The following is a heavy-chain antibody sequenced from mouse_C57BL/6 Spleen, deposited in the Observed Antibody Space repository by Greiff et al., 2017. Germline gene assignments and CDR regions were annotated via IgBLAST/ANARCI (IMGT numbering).Heavy chain of an antibody. CDR1: GYTFTSYG. CDR2: IYPSSGNT. D-gene: IGHD2-2*01. Sequence: VQLQQSGAELARPGASVKLSCKASGYTFTSYGISWVKQRTGQGLEWIGEIYPSSGNTYYNEKFKGKATLTADKSSSTAYMELRSLTSEDSAVYFCARGGYDGRGDYWGKGTTLTVSS. V-gene: IGHV1-81*01. CDR3: ARGGYDGRGDY. J-gene: IGHJ2*01.